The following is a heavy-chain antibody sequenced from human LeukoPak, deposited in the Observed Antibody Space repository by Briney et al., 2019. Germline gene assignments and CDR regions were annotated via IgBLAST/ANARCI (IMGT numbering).Heavy chain of an antibody. CDR2: IYYSGST. CDR1: GGSISSYY. J-gene: IGHJ6*03. CDR3: ARGPYYYMDV. V-gene: IGHV4-59*01. Sequence: SETLSLTCTASGGSISSYYWSWIRQPPGKGLEWIGYIYYSGSTNYNPSLKSRVTISVDTSKNQFSLKLSSVTAADTAVYYCARGPYYYMDVWGKGTTVTVSS.